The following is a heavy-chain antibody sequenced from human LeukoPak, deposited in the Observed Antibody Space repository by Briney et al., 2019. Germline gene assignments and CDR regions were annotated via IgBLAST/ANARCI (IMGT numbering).Heavy chain of an antibody. CDR3: ARGVAVAGRTFDY. D-gene: IGHD6-19*01. V-gene: IGHV4-61*02. CDR2: IYTSGST. CDR1: GGSISSGSYY. J-gene: IGHJ4*02. Sequence: SETLSLTCTVSGGSISSGSYYWSWIRQPAGKGLEWIGRIYTSGSTNYNPSLKSRVTISVDKSKNQFSLKLSSVTAADTAVYYCARGVAVAGRTFDYWGQGTLVTVSS.